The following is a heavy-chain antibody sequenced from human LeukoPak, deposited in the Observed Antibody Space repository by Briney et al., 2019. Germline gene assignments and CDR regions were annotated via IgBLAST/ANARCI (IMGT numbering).Heavy chain of an antibody. D-gene: IGHD1-26*01. CDR2: IWYDGSNK. CDR1: GFTFSGHA. V-gene: IGHV3-33*01. Sequence: GGSLRLSCAASGFTFSGHAMHWVRQAPGKGLEWVAVIWYDGSNKYYVDSVKGRFSISRDNSKNTLYLQTDSLRAEDTAVYYCAREARLGSLKFSGNSHFDYWGQGTLVTVSS. CDR3: AREARLGSLKFSGNSHFDY. J-gene: IGHJ4*02.